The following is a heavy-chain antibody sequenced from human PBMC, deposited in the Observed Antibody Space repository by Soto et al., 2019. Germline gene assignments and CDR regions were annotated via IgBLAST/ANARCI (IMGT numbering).Heavy chain of an antibody. Sequence: PSETLSLTCTVSGGSISSGNYYWSWIRQPPGKGLEWIGFISYSGTTHYSASLRSRGSISVDTSKNQFSLDLSSVTAADTAVYYCATMGTPVTGLYYFDYWGQGTLVTVSS. CDR3: ATMGTPVTGLYYFDY. CDR2: ISYSGTT. D-gene: IGHD4-17*01. CDR1: GGSISSGNYY. J-gene: IGHJ4*02. V-gene: IGHV4-30-4*01.